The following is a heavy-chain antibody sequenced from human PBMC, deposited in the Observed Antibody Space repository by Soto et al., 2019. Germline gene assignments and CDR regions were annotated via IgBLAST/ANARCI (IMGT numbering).Heavy chain of an antibody. D-gene: IGHD7-27*01. CDR3: ARGPSGDKVHF. V-gene: IGHV4-30-4*01. CDR2: IFDSGTT. J-gene: IGHJ4*02. Sequence: SETLSLTCTVSGGSITSDYSCWSWIRQPPGEGLEWIGHIFDSGTTYTNPSLRSQVAISLDTSKNHFSLTLSSVTAADTAVYFCARGPSGDKVHFWGQGALVTVSS. CDR1: GGSITSDYSC.